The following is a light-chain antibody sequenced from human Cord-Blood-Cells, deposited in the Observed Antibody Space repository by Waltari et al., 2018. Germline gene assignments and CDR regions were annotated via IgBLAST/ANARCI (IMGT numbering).Light chain of an antibody. V-gene: IGLV2-23*01. Sequence: QSALPQPASVSGSPGQSITISCTRTSRDVRTYTFVSCYQQHPGKAPKLMIYEGSKRPSGGSNRFSGSKSGNSASLTISGLQAEDEADYYCCSYAGSSTWVFGGGTKLTVL. CDR3: CSYAGSSTWV. CDR2: EGS. J-gene: IGLJ3*02. CDR1: SRDVRTYTF.